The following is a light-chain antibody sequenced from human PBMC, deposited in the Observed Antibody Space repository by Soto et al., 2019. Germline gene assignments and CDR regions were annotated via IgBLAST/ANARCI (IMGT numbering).Light chain of an antibody. CDR1: QSVSDY. Sequence: TQSPATLSVSPGERATLSCRASQSVSDYLAWYQQRPGQAPRLLIFGASIRATGIPDRFTGSGSGTDFTLTISRLEPEDFAVYYCQQYGSSPLTFGGGTKVDVK. CDR3: QQYGSSPLT. CDR2: GAS. V-gene: IGKV3-20*01. J-gene: IGKJ4*01.